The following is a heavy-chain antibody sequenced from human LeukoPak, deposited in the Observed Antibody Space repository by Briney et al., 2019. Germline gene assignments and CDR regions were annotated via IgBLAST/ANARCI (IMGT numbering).Heavy chain of an antibody. J-gene: IGHJ4*02. CDR3: AKAYYYDSSGPDY. CDR2: IRYDGSNK. CDR1: GFTFRSYG. Sequence: GGSLRLSCAASGFTFRSYGMNWVRQAPGKGLEWVAFIRYDGSNKYYADSVKGRFTISRDNSKNTLYLQMNSLRAEDTAVYYCAKAYYYDSSGPDYWGQGTLVTVSS. V-gene: IGHV3-30*02. D-gene: IGHD3-22*01.